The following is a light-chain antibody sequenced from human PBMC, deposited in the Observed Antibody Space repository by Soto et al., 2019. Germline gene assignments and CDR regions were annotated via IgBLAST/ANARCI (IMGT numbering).Light chain of an antibody. V-gene: IGKV1-5*03. J-gene: IGKJ1*01. CDR1: QSISSW. CDR2: KAS. CDR3: QQYNSYSGT. Sequence: DIPMTQSPSTPSASVGDRVTITFRASQSISSWLAWYQQKPGKAPKLLIYKASSLESGVPSRFSGSGSGTEFTLTISSLQPDDFATYYCQQYNSYSGTFGQGTKVDIK.